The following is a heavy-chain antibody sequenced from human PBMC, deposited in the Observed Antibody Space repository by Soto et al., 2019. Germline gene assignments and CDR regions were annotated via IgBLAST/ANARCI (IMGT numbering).Heavy chain of an antibody. J-gene: IGHJ6*03. CDR1: GYTFTNYA. CDR3: AREGVMVRSVPCYLDV. CDR2: INGGDGNK. V-gene: IGHV1-3*01. Sequence: QVQLVQSGAEVMKPGASVKVSCKASGYTFTNYAMHWVRQAPGQRLEWMGRINGGDGNKKFSQKFQGRVTFTRDTSASTAYIELSSLRSEDTVVYYCAREGVMVRSVPCYLDVWGKGNPVTVSS. D-gene: IGHD3-10*01.